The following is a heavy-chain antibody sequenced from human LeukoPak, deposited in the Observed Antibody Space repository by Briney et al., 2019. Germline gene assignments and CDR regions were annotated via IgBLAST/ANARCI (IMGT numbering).Heavy chain of an antibody. V-gene: IGHV1-69*04. D-gene: IGHD3-22*01. J-gene: IGHJ3*02. CDR3: ARESPMYYYDSSGYSRMTVPHAFDI. CDR2: IIPILGIA. Sequence: SVKVSCKASGGTFSSYTISWVRPAPGQGLEWMGRIIPILGIANYAQKFQGRVTITADKSTSTAYMELSSLRSEDTAVYYCARESPMYYYDSSGYSRMTVPHAFDIWGQGTMVTVSS. CDR1: GGTFSSYT.